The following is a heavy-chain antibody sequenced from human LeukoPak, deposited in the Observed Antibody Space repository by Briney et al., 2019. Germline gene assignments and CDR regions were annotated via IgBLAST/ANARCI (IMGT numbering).Heavy chain of an antibody. V-gene: IGHV1-2*06. CDR1: GYIFTGYY. D-gene: IGHD3-16*02. CDR3: ARDSDTYDYVWGSYRFDY. J-gene: IGHJ4*02. CDR2: INPNSGGT. Sequence: ASVKVSCKASGYIFTGYYMHWVRQAPGQGLEWMGRINPNSGGTNYAQKFQGRVTITRDTSISTAYMELSRLRSDDTAVYYCARDSDTYDYVWGSYRFDYWGQGTLVTVSS.